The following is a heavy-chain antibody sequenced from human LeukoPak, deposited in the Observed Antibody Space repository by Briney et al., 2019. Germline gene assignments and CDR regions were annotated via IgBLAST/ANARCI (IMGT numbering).Heavy chain of an antibody. CDR3: ARDSLVVAASAFDI. CDR1: GGSISNGDHY. J-gene: IGHJ3*02. V-gene: IGHV4-30-4*08. CDR2: IYYSGST. D-gene: IGHD2-15*01. Sequence: TLSLTCTVSGGSISNGDHYWSWIRQHPGKGLEWIGHIYYSGSTYYNPSLKSRVTISVDTSKNQFSLKLSSVTAADTAVYYCARDSLVVAASAFDIWGQGTMVTVSS.